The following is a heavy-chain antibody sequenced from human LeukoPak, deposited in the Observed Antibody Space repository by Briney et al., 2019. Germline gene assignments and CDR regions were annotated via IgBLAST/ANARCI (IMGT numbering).Heavy chain of an antibody. CDR2: INQVGGVK. V-gene: IGHV3-7*01. Sequence: GGSLRLSCAASGFISSTSWMNWGRQAPGKGLGWVASINQVGGVKYSVDSVKGGFTISRETAKNTWCVEMKSLRGEETGLYYCARGHYGDYAWGQGTLVTVSS. D-gene: IGHD4-17*01. CDR1: GFISSTSW. J-gene: IGHJ5*02. CDR3: ARGHYGDYA.